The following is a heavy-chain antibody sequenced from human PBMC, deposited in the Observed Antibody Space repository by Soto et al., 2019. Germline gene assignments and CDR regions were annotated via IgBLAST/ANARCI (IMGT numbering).Heavy chain of an antibody. CDR1: GGSISSYY. V-gene: IGHV4-59*08. CDR3: ARAPSRDWFDP. Sequence: SETLSLTCTVSGGSISSYYWSWIRQPPGKGLEWIGYIYYSGSTSYNPSLKSRVTISVDTSKNQFSLKLSSVTAADTAVYYCARAPSRDWFDPWGQXXL. J-gene: IGHJ5*02. CDR2: IYYSGST.